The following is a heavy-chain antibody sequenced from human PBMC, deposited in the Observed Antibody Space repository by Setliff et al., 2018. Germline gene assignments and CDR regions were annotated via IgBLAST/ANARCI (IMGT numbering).Heavy chain of an antibody. V-gene: IGHV1-69*05. Sequence: GASVKVSCKASGGTFSNYGVSWVRQAPGQGLEWMGGTIPLFGTTDYAQKFHGRVTIITDESTSTAYMELSSLRSEDTAVYYCAIGHLQIEGVLGVVSGDGESALHRVRISNGSRHPPNGCDPLQAPPWG. J-gene: IGHJ5*02. CDR1: GGTFSNYG. CDR2: TIPLFGTT. D-gene: IGHD1-26*01. CDR3: AIGHLQIEGVLGVVSGDGESALHRVRISNGSRHPPNGCDPLQAPP.